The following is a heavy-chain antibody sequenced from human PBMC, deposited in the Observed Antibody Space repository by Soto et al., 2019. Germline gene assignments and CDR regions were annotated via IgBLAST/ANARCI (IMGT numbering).Heavy chain of an antibody. J-gene: IGHJ4*02. CDR1: GFSLSTSGVG. CDR3: AHRRGYSYGFDY. CDR2: IYWDDDK. V-gene: IGHV2-5*02. Sequence: QITLKESGPTLVKPTQTLTLTCTFSGFSLSTSGVGVGWIRQPPGKALEWLALIYWDDDKRYSPSLKSRLTIPQATPKNQAVRTMTNMDPVDTATYYCAHRRGYSYGFDYWGQGTLVTVSS. D-gene: IGHD5-18*01.